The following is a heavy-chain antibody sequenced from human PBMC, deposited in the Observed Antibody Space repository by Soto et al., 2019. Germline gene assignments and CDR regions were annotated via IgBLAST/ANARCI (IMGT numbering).Heavy chain of an antibody. CDR1: GGSISSSIYY. V-gene: IGHV4-39*01. J-gene: IGHJ6*02. Sequence: PSETLYLTCTVSGGSISSSIYYWGWIRQPPGKGLEWIGSIYYSGSTYYNPSLKSRVTISVDTSKNQFSLKLSSVTAADTAVYYWARLMRLHFWSEYYGMDVWGQGTTVTVS. CDR3: ARLMRLHFWSEYYGMDV. CDR2: IYYSGST. D-gene: IGHD3-3*02.